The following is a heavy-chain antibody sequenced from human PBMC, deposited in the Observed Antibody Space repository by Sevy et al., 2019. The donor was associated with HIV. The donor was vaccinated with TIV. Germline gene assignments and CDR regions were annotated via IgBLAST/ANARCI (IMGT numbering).Heavy chain of an antibody. V-gene: IGHV3-53*01. J-gene: IGHJ3*02. CDR2: CYSGGSI. CDR3: ARSQAYYYDSSGYYYTWGAFDI. CDR1: GFTVSSNY. Sequence: GGSLRLSCEASGFTVSSNYMSWVRQAPGRGLEWVSGCYSGGSIYYADSVKGRFTISRDNFKNTLYLQMNSLRAEDTAVYYCARSQAYYYDSSGYYYTWGAFDIWGQGTMVTVSS. D-gene: IGHD3-22*01.